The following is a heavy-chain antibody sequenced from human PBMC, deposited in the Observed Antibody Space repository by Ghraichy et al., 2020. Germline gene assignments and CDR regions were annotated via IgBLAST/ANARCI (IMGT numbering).Heavy chain of an antibody. V-gene: IGHV4-39*01. D-gene: IGHD3-22*01. J-gene: IGHJ3*02. Sequence: SETLSLTCTVSGGSISSSSYYWGWIRQPPGKGLEWIGSLYYSGSTYYNPSLKSRVTISVDTSKNQFSLKLTTVTAAATAVYYCAGPPPTFLYDRVGAGDALDIWGQGTMVTLSS. CDR1: GGSISSSSYY. CDR3: AGPPPTFLYDRVGAGDALDI. CDR2: LYYSGST.